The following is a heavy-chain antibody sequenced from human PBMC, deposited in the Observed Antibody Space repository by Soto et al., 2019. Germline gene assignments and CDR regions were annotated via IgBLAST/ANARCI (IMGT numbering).Heavy chain of an antibody. Sequence: PGGSLRLSCAASGFTFSSFAMSWVRQAPEKGLEWVTGISGSGRSTYYADSVKGRFTISRENAKNSLYLQMSSLRAGDTAVYYCVRDPAGHGMDVWGQGTTVTVSS. CDR2: ISGSGRST. V-gene: IGHV3-23*01. CDR3: VRDPAGHGMDV. CDR1: GFTFSSFA. J-gene: IGHJ6*02. D-gene: IGHD3-10*01.